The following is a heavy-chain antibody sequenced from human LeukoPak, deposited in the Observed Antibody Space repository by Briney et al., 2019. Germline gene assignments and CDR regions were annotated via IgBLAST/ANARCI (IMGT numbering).Heavy chain of an antibody. V-gene: IGHV3-21*01. Sequence: PGGSLRLSCAASGFSFSYYYMNWVRQAPGKGLEWVSSISSSSSSIYYADSVKGRFTISRDNAKNSLYLQMNSLRAEDTAVYYCARVSGSYYQGDYWGQGTLVTVSS. J-gene: IGHJ4*02. CDR2: ISSSSSSI. CDR3: ARVSGSYYQGDY. CDR1: GFSFSYYY. D-gene: IGHD3-10*01.